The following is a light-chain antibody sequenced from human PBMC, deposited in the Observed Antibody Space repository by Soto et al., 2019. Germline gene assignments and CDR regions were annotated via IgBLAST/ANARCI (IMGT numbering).Light chain of an antibody. CDR2: DAS. V-gene: IGKV1-5*01. CDR1: QSISSW. J-gene: IGKJ1*01. Sequence: DIQMTQSPSTLSGIVGDRVTITCRASQSISSWLAWYQQKPGKAPKLLIYDASNLESGVPSRFSGSGSGTEFTLTISNLQPDDFATYYCQQYENYWTFGQGTKVDIK. CDR3: QQYENYWT.